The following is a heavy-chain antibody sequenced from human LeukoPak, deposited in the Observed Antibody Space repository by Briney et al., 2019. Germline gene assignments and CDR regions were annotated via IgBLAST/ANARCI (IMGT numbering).Heavy chain of an antibody. Sequence: GGSLRLSCAASGFTFSRYWMSWMRQAPGKGRDWVAVISYAGSNKYYADSVKGRFTISRDDSKNTLYLQMNSLRAEDTAVYYCARDPPDSYSSGWLDYWGQGTLVTVSS. V-gene: IGHV3-30-3*01. D-gene: IGHD6-19*01. J-gene: IGHJ4*02. CDR3: ARDPPDSYSSGWLDY. CDR2: ISYAGSNK. CDR1: GFTFSRYW.